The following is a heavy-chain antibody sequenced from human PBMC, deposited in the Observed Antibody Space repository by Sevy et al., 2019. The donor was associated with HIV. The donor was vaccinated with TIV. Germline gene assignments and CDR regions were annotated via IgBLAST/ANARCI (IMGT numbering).Heavy chain of an antibody. Sequence: SQALSLTRTVSGGSISSSSYYWGWPRHPPGKGLVWFGSVKYRGSTNYNPSLKSRGSISVDTSKNQVSLKLSSVTAADSAVYYCARHDREWPFDPWGQGTLVTVSS. CDR1: GGSISSSSYY. V-gene: IGHV4-39*01. CDR3: ARHDREWPFDP. D-gene: IGHD3-3*01. J-gene: IGHJ5*02. CDR2: VKYRGST.